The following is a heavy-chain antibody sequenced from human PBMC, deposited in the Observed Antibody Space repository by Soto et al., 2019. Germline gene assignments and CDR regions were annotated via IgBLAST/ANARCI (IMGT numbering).Heavy chain of an antibody. D-gene: IGHD3-10*01. CDR3: VAELGFGKLSIV. J-gene: IGHJ6*02. CDR1: GDTFKNCV. CDR2: IIPLFGTT. V-gene: IGHV1-69*01. Sequence: QVQVVQSGVEVRRPGSSVKVSCKASGDTFKNCVISWVRQAPGQGLEWMGGIIPLFGTTDFAQRFQGRLTITTDESTTTAYMELSRLRYENTATYYCVAELGFGKLSIVWGQGTTVIVSS.